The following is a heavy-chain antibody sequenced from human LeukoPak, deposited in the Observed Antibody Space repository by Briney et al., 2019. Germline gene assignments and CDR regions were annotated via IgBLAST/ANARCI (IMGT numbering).Heavy chain of an antibody. CDR2: IYYSGST. J-gene: IGHJ5*02. CDR1: GGTVSSYY. D-gene: IGHD6-19*01. Sequence: SETLTLTCTASGGTVSSYYWSWIRQPPGKGLEWIGYIYYSGSTNYNPSRKSRVTISVDTSKNQFSLKLSSVNAADTAVYYCASLASSGWYGPLNWFDPWGQGTLVTVSS. CDR3: ASLASSGWYGPLNWFDP. V-gene: IGHV4-59*08.